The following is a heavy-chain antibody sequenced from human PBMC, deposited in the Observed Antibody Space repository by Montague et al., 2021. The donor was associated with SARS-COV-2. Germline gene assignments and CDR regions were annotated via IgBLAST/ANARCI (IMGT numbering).Heavy chain of an antibody. CDR3: AREGVGATTNDAFDI. J-gene: IGHJ3*02. D-gene: IGHD1-26*01. CDR2: INHSGST. CDR1: GGSFSGYY. Sequence: SESLSLTCAVYGGSFSGYYWSWIRQPPGKGLEWIGEINHSGSTNYNPSLKSRVTISVDTSKNQFSLKLSSVTAADTAVYYCAREGVGATTNDAFDIWGQGKMGPVSS. V-gene: IGHV4-34*01.